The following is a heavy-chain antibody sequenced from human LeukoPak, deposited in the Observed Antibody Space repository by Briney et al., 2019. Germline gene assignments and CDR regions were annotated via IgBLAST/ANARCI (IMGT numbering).Heavy chain of an antibody. Sequence: SETLSLTCAVYGGPFSGYYWSWISQPPGKGLEWVGEINHSGSPTYNPSLNSRVPISVATSKTQFSLKLSSVTAADTAVYYCARGRSNYYSFAIDVWGQGTTVTVSS. J-gene: IGHJ6*02. CDR2: INHSGSP. CDR3: ARGRSNYYSFAIDV. CDR1: GGPFSGYY. D-gene: IGHD6-13*01. V-gene: IGHV4-34*01.